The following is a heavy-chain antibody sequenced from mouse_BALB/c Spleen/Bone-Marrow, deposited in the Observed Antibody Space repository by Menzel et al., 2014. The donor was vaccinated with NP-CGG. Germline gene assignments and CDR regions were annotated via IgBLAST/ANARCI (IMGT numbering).Heavy chain of an antibody. CDR2: INPSSGYT. CDR1: GYTFTTYT. V-gene: IGHV1-4*01. Sequence: QVQIQQSGAELARPGASVKMSCRASGYTFTTYTMHWVKQRPGQGLEWIGYINPSSGYTYYNQKFKDKATLTADKSSSAAYLQLSSLTSEDSAVYYCARVYGNYDAMDCWGQGTSVTVSS. J-gene: IGHJ4*01. D-gene: IGHD2-1*01. CDR3: ARVYGNYDAMDC.